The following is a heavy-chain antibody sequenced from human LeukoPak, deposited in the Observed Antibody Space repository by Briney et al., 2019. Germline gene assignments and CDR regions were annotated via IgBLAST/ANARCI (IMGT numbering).Heavy chain of an antibody. D-gene: IGHD2/OR15-2a*01. Sequence: GGSLRLSCAASGFTFSTFAKHWVRQAPGKGLEWVAVISSDGSDTNYADSVKGRFTISRDNSKNTLYLEMNSLRSEDTAVYYCARDRCTSTTCYLFDYWGQGTLVIVSS. CDR1: GFTFSTFA. J-gene: IGHJ4*02. V-gene: IGHV3-30*04. CDR2: ISSDGSDT. CDR3: ARDRCTSTTCYLFDY.